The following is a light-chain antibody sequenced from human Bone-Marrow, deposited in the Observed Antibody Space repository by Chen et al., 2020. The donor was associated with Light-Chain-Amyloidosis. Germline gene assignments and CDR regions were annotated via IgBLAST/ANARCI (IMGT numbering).Light chain of an antibody. Sequence: SHELTQSPSVSVSPGQTARITCSGDDLPTKYAYWYQQKPGQAPVLGIHRDTERPSGISERFSGSSSGTTATLTISGVQAEDEADYHCQSADSSGTYEVIFGGGTKLTVL. V-gene: IGLV3-25*03. J-gene: IGLJ2*01. CDR3: QSADSSGTYEVI. CDR1: DLPTKY. CDR2: RDT.